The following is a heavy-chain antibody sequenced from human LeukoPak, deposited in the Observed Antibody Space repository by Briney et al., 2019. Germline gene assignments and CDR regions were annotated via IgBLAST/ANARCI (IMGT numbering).Heavy chain of an antibody. D-gene: IGHD5-18*01. Sequence: GGSLRLSCAASGFTVSTNYMSWVRQAPGKGLEWVSSISGSGGSTSYADSVKGRFTISRDNSKNTLYLQMNSLRAEDTAVYFCAKDRGYSGTSYFDYWGQGTLVTVSS. CDR1: GFTVSTNY. CDR2: ISGSGGST. J-gene: IGHJ4*02. CDR3: AKDRGYSGTSYFDY. V-gene: IGHV3-23*01.